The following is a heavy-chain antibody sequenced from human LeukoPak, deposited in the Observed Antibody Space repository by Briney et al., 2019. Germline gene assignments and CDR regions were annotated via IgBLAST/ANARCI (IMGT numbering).Heavy chain of an antibody. CDR1: GGSISSYY. Sequence: SETLSLTCTVSGGSISSYYWSWIRQPAGKGLEWIGRIYTSGSTNYNPSLKSRVTMSVDTSKNQFSLKLSSVTAADTAVYYCARDLVIFGVVIRDAFDIWGQGTMVTVSS. CDR2: IYTSGST. J-gene: IGHJ3*02. D-gene: IGHD3-3*01. V-gene: IGHV4-4*07. CDR3: ARDLVIFGVVIRDAFDI.